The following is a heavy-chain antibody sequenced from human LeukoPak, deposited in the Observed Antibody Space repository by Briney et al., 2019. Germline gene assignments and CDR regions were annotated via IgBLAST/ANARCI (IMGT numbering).Heavy chain of an antibody. CDR1: GGTFSSYA. D-gene: IGHD2-15*01. Sequence: ASVKVSCKASGGTFSSYAISWVRQAPGQGLEWMGWISAYNGNTNYAQKLQGRVTMTTDTSTSTAYMELRSLRSDDTAVYYCARGYCSGGSCYADNWFDPWGQGTLVTVSS. J-gene: IGHJ5*02. CDR3: ARGYCSGGSCYADNWFDP. V-gene: IGHV1-18*01. CDR2: ISAYNGNT.